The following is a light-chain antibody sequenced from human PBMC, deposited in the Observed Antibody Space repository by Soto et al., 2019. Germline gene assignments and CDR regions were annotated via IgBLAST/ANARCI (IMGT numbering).Light chain of an antibody. Sequence: DIQMTQSPSSLSASVGDRVTITCRASQSISSYLNWYQQKPGKAPKLLIYAASSLQSGVPSRFSGSGSGTDFTLTISXLQPEDFATYYCQQSYSTPRTFGQGTKVEIK. CDR1: QSISSY. CDR2: AAS. J-gene: IGKJ1*01. CDR3: QQSYSTPRT. V-gene: IGKV1-39*01.